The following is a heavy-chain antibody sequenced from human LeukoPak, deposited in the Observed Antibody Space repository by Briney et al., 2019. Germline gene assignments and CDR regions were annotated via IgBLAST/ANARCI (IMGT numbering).Heavy chain of an antibody. CDR2: IIPIFSTA. Sequence: SVKVSCKASGYTFTGYYMHWVRQAPGQGLEWMGGIIPIFSTANYAQKFQGRVTITADESTSTAYMELSSLRSEDTAVYYCARGAIAIFGVVIPLFDYWGQGTLVTVSS. CDR1: GYTFTGYY. CDR3: ARGAIAIFGVVIPLFDY. V-gene: IGHV1-69*13. D-gene: IGHD3-3*01. J-gene: IGHJ4*02.